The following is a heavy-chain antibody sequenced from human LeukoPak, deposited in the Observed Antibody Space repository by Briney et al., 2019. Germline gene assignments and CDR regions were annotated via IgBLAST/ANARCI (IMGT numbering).Heavy chain of an antibody. CDR1: VFTFSIFC. Sequence: GGSLRLSCTASVFTFSIFCVSWVRQAPGGGVEWVTNIKHDGSDKLCAHCVGGRLTISRDNAENSLFVQIQSVRAEDMAVYYCVKGGWIPILDYWGQGTLVTVSS. CDR3: VKGGWIPILDY. V-gene: IGHV3-7*01. J-gene: IGHJ4*02. D-gene: IGHD5-18*01. CDR2: IKHDGSDK.